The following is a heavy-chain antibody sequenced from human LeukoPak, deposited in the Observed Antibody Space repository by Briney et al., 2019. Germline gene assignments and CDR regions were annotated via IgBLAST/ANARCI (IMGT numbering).Heavy chain of an antibody. CDR2: ISAYNGNT. V-gene: IGHV1-18*01. J-gene: IGHJ4*02. CDR1: GYTFTSYD. Sequence: ASVKVSCKASGYTFTSYDINWVRQAPGQGLEWMGWISAYNGNTNYAQKLQGRVTMTTDTSTSTAYMELRSLRSDDTAVYYCARDSQELLWFGELSYFDYWGQGTLVTVSS. D-gene: IGHD3-10*01. CDR3: ARDSQELLWFGELSYFDY.